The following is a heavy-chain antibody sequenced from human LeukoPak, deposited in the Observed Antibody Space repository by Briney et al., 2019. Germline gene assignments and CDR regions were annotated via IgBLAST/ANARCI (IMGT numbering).Heavy chain of an antibody. CDR2: IYYSGST. D-gene: IGHD4-17*01. V-gene: IGHV4-59*08. CDR3: ARRDYGDYLDY. CDR1: GGSISSYY. J-gene: IGHJ4*02. Sequence: SETLSLTCTVSGGSISSYYWSWIRQPPGKGLEWIGYIYYSGSTYYNPSLKSRVTISVDTSKNQFSLKLSSVTAADTAVYYCARRDYGDYLDYWGQGTLVTVSS.